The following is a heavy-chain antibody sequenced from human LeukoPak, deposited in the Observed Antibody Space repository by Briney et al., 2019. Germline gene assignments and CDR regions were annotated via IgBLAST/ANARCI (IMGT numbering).Heavy chain of an antibody. CDR2: IYKDGKI. J-gene: IGHJ4*02. V-gene: IGHV3-53*01. CDR1: GFTVSSTS. Sequence: PGGSLRLSCAASGFTVSSTSMSWVRQAPGKGLERVSAIYKDGKIYYIGSVKGRFTISRDTSKNTLYLQMNSLRVEDTAVYYCASRHCSGGDCYFAGADPFDHWGQGTLVTVSS. CDR3: ASRHCSGGDCYFAGADPFDH. D-gene: IGHD2-21*01.